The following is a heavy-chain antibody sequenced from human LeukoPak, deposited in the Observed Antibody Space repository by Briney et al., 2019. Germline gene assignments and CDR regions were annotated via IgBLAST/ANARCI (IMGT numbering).Heavy chain of an antibody. D-gene: IGHD3-9*01. CDR1: GGTFSSYA. Sequence: EPSVNVSCKPSGGTFSSYAISWVRQAPGPGRKCMGGIIPIVGTANYAQRFQGRVTITTDKSTSTAYMELSSLRSEDTAVYYCARAIGDILTGYYTPWAHWGQGTLVTVSS. V-gene: IGHV1-69*05. CDR3: ARAIGDILTGYYTPWAH. J-gene: IGHJ4*02. CDR2: IIPIVGTA.